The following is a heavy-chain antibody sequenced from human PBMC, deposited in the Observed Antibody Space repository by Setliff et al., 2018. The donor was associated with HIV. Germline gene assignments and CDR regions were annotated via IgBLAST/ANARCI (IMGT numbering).Heavy chain of an antibody. V-gene: IGHV1-18*01. J-gene: IGHJ3*02. D-gene: IGHD6-13*01. Sequence: EASVKVSCKASGYTFTIYSINRVRQAPGQGLEWMGSISGYNGNTNYAQKFQGRVTMTTDTSTSTAYMELRSLRSDDTAVYYCARGSSSIAAAYPDALDIWGQGTMVTVSS. CDR3: ARGSSSIAAAYPDALDI. CDR1: GYTFTIYS. CDR2: ISGYNGNT.